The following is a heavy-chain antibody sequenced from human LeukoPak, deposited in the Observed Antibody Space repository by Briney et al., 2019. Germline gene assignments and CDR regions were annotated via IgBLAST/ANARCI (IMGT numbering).Heavy chain of an antibody. CDR3: TTDGGSGWYNGDY. CDR1: GFTFSDAW. D-gene: IGHD6-19*01. Sequence: GGSLRLSCAASGFTFSDAWMSWVRQAAGRGLEWVGRIRSKTDGGATDYAAPVKGRFTISRDDSKNTLYLQMNILETEDTAVYYSTTDGGSGWYNGDYWGQGTLVTVSS. J-gene: IGHJ4*02. V-gene: IGHV3-15*01. CDR2: IRSKTDGGAT.